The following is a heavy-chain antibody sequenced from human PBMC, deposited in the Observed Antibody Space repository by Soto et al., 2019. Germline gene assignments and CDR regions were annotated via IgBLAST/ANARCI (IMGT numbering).Heavy chain of an antibody. CDR3: AKDGGWYNWNPREGWFDP. J-gene: IGHJ5*02. D-gene: IGHD1-20*01. V-gene: IGHV3-9*01. CDR1: GFTFYDYA. CDR2: ISWNSGSI. Sequence: SLRLSCAASGFTFYDYAVHWVRQAPGKGLEWVSGISWNSGSIGYADSVKGRFTISRDNAKNSLYLQMNSLGAEDTALYYCAKDGGWYNWNPREGWFDPWGQGTLVTVSP.